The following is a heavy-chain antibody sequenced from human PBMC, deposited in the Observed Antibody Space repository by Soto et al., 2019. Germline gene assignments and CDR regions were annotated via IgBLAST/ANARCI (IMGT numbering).Heavy chain of an antibody. Sequence: QVQLQESGPGLVKPSQTLSLTCTVSGGSMNSGGYCWNWIRQHPGEGLEWIGCISYGGTTSYNPSLKSRLTISVDTSKNQFSLMLNSVTAADTGVYYCSRGILVWGQGTLITVSS. CDR2: ISYGGTT. CDR1: GGSMNSGGYC. CDR3: SRGILV. D-gene: IGHD2-15*01. V-gene: IGHV4-31*03. J-gene: IGHJ4*02.